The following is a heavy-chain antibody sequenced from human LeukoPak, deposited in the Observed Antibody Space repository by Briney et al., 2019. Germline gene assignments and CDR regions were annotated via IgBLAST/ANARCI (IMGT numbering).Heavy chain of an antibody. D-gene: IGHD1-1*01. CDR1: GYTFTSYG. V-gene: IGHV1-18*01. Sequence: VASVKVSCKASGYTFTSYGISWVRQAPGQALEWMGWISAYNGNTNYAQKLQGRVTMTTDTSTSTAYMELRSLRSDDTGGYYCARERNGGDYYYYMDVWGKGTTVTVSS. CDR3: ARERNGGDYYYYMDV. CDR2: ISAYNGNT. J-gene: IGHJ6*03.